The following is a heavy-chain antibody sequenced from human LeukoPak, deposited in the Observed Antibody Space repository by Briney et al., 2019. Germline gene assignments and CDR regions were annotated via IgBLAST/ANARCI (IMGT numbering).Heavy chain of an antibody. J-gene: IGHJ4*02. V-gene: IGHV3-30*02. CDR3: AKPARTDYVDY. Sequence: PGGSLRLSCAASGFTFSSYGMHWVRQAPGKGLEWVAFIRYDGSSEYYADSVKGRFTISRDNSKNTLYLQMNSLRAEDTAVYYCAKPARTDYVDYWGQGTLVTVSS. CDR2: IRYDGSSE. CDR1: GFTFSSYG. D-gene: IGHD1-14*01.